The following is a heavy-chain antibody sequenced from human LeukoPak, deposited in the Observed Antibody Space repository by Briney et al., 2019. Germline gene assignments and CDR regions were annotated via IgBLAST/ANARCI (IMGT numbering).Heavy chain of an antibody. J-gene: IGHJ4*02. V-gene: IGHV3-21*01. CDR1: GFTFSSYS. CDR3: ARDTNYYDSSGYYY. D-gene: IGHD3-22*01. Sequence: PGGSLRLSCAASGFTFSSYSMNWVRQAPGKGLEWVSSISSSSSYIYYADSVKGRFTISRDNAKNSLYLQTNSLRAEDTAVYYCARDTNYYDSSGYYYWGQGTLVTVSS. CDR2: ISSSSSYI.